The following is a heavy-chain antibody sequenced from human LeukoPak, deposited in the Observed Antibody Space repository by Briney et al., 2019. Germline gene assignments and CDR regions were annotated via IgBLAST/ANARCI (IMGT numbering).Heavy chain of an antibody. D-gene: IGHD3-22*01. CDR3: ARLSSGYKTNFDY. J-gene: IGHJ4*02. V-gene: IGHV4-59*08. CDR2: IYYSGRT. Sequence: SETLSLTCTVSGGSISSYHWSWIRQPPGKGLEWCGYIYYSGRTNYNPSLKSRVTISADTSKNQFSLKLSSVAAADTAVYYCARLSSGYKTNFDYWGQGTLVTVPS. CDR1: GGSISSYH.